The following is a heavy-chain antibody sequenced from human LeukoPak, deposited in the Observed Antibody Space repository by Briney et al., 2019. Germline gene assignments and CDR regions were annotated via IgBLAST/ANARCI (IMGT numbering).Heavy chain of an antibody. Sequence: GGSLRLSCAASGFTFDDYAMHWVRQAPGKGLEWVSLISWDGGSAYYADSVKGRFTISRDNSKNSLYLQMNSLRAEDTALYYCAKDISSCSGGSCYPNFDYWGQGTLVTVSS. V-gene: IGHV3-43D*03. CDR2: ISWDGGSA. J-gene: IGHJ4*02. CDR1: GFTFDDYA. CDR3: AKDISSCSGGSCYPNFDY. D-gene: IGHD2-15*01.